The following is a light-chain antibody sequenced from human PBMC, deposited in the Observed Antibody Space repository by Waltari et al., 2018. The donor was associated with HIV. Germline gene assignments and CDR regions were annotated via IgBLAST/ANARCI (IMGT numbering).Light chain of an antibody. J-gene: IGLJ3*02. V-gene: IGLV3-21*02. CDR2: DDS. Sequence: SYVLTQPPSVSVAPGQTARITCGGNNIGSKSVHWYQQKPGQAPVMVGYDDSDRPAWIPERFSDSNSGKTATLTISRVEAGDEADYYCQVWDSSSDHPVFGGGTKLTVL. CDR1: NIGSKS. CDR3: QVWDSSSDHPV.